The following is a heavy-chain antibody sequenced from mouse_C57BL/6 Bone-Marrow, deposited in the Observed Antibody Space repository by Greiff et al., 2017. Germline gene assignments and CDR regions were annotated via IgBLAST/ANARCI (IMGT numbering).Heavy chain of an antibody. J-gene: IGHJ3*01. V-gene: IGHV14-2*01. Sequence: EVQLQQSGAELVKPGASVKLSCTASGFNIKDYYMHWVKQRTEQGLEWIGRIDPEDGETKYAPKFQGKATITADTSSNTADLQISSLTSEDTAVYYCARALRSWFAYWGQGTLVTVSA. CDR1: GFNIKDYY. CDR2: IDPEDGET. D-gene: IGHD1-1*01. CDR3: ARALRSWFAY.